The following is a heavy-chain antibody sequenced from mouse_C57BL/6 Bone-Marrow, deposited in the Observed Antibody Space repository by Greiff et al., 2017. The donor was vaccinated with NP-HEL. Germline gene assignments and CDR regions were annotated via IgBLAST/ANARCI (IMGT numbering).Heavy chain of an antibody. CDR3: ARYGNYGDFDV. J-gene: IGHJ1*03. V-gene: IGHV1-82*01. CDR2: IYPGDGDT. D-gene: IGHD2-1*01. CDR1: GYAFSSSW. Sequence: VKLVESGPELVKPGASAKISCKASGYAFSSSWMNWVKQRPGKGLEWIGRIYPGDGDTNYNGKFKGKATLTADKSSSTAYMQLSSLTSEDSAVYFCARYGNYGDFDVWGTGTTVTVSS.